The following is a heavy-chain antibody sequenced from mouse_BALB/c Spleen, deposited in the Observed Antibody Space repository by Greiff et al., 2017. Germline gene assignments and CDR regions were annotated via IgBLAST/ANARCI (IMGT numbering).Heavy chain of an antibody. V-gene: IGHV3-2*02. D-gene: IGHD3-1*01. J-gene: IGHJ4*01. CDR3: ARRARARDYYAMDY. CDR1: GYSITSDYA. Sequence: EVKLMESGPGLVKPSQSLSLTCTVTGYSITSDYAWNWIRQFPGNKLEWMGYISYSGSTSYNPSLKSRISITRDTSKNQFFLQLNSVTTEDTATYYCARRARARDYYAMDYWGQGTSVTVSS. CDR2: ISYSGST.